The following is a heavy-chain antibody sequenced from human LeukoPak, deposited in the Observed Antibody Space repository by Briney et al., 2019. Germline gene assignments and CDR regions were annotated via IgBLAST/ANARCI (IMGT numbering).Heavy chain of an antibody. J-gene: IGHJ5*02. D-gene: IGHD5-24*01. V-gene: IGHV3-7*01. CDR2: IKQDGSEK. CDR1: GFAFSNYL. Sequence: GGSLRLSCAASGFAFSNYLMSWVRQAPGKGLEWVANIKQDGSEKYYVDSVKGRFTISRDNAKNSLYLQMSTLRVEDTAVYYCARDIMGRDGYNYGNWFDPWGQGTLVTVSS. CDR3: ARDIMGRDGYNYGNWFDP.